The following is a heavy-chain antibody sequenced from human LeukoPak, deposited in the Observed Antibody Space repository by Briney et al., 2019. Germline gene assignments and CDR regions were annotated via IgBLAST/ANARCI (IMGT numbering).Heavy chain of an antibody. J-gene: IGHJ4*02. CDR2: IYYTGST. V-gene: IGHV4-59*01. Sequence: SETLSLTCSVSGGSISNYYWNWIRQPPGKGLEWIGYIYYTGSTNYNPSLKSRVTMSVDTSKNQFSLNLQSVTPEDTAVYYCARNLIPEQLVVNFWGQGTLVTVSS. D-gene: IGHD6-13*01. CDR3: ARNLIPEQLVVNF. CDR1: GGSISNYY.